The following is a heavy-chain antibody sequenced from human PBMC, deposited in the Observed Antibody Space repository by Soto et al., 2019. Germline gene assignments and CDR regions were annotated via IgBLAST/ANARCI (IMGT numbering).Heavy chain of an antibody. V-gene: IGHV3-23*01. D-gene: IGHD2-2*01. CDR2: IGGTGQYT. CDR3: AKEGTSHIYGIDV. Sequence: EVQLLETGGGLVQPGGSLRLSCTASGFTFQNFVINWVRQAPGKGLEWVSIIGGTGQYTYYADSVRGRFTFSRDNSENTVYLEMNSLRAEDTAIYFCAKEGTSHIYGIDVWGPGTTVIVSS. J-gene: IGHJ6*02. CDR1: GFTFQNFV.